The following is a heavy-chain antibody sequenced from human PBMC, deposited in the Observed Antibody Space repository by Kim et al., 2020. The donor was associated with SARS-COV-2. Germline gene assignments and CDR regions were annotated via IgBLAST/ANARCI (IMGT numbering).Heavy chain of an antibody. V-gene: IGHV3-48*02. CDR3: ARCPLSMTMVRGMTTTTLFYYHNIDA. J-gene: IGHJ6*02. CDR1: GFNFNTYS. CDR2: ISSSSTTM. D-gene: IGHD3-10*01. Sequence: GGSLILSCAASGFNFNTYSMNWVRQAPGKGLEWVSYISSSSTTMYYADSVRGRFTISRDNATNSLFLQMNSLRDEDTAVYYCARCPLSMTMVRGMTTTTLFYYHNIDAWGQGTTVTVSS.